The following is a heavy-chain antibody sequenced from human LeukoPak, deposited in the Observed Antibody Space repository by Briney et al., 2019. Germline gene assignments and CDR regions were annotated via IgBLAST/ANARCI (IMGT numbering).Heavy chain of an antibody. CDR3: ERDFI. V-gene: IGHV3-7*05. Sequence: PGGSLRLSCVGSGFTFSSHWMSWVRQAPGRGPEWVANIKQDGSGVDYVESVKGRFTISRDNAKSSLYLQMNSLRAEDTATYYCERDFIWGQGTPVTVSS. D-gene: IGHD3-10*01. CDR1: GFTFSSHW. CDR2: IKQDGSGV. J-gene: IGHJ4*02.